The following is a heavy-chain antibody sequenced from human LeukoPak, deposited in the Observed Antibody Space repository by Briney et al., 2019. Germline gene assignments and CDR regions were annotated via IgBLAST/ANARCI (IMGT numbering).Heavy chain of an antibody. Sequence: SETLSLTCTVSGGSISGHFWSWIRQPSGKGLEWIGFIYYSGSTNYNPPLKSRVTISVDTSKNQFSLNLSSVTAADTAVYYCARLTDLGLPDAFDIWGRGTLVTVSS. CDR2: IYYSGST. V-gene: IGHV4-59*08. J-gene: IGHJ3*02. CDR1: GGSISGHF. D-gene: IGHD4/OR15-4a*01. CDR3: ARLTDLGLPDAFDI.